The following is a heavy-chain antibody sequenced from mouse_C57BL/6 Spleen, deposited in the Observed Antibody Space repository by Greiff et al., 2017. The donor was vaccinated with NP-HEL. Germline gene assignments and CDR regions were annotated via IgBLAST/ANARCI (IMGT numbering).Heavy chain of an antibody. D-gene: IGHD2-4*01. Sequence: EVKVEESGEGLVKPGGSLKLSCAASGFTFSSYAMSWVRQTPEKRLEWVAYISSGGDYIYYADTVKGRFTISRDNARNTLYLQMSSLKSEDTAMYYCTRVRDYDGAMDYWGQGTSVTVSS. CDR3: TRVRDYDGAMDY. V-gene: IGHV5-9-1*02. J-gene: IGHJ4*01. CDR2: ISSGGDYI. CDR1: GFTFSSYA.